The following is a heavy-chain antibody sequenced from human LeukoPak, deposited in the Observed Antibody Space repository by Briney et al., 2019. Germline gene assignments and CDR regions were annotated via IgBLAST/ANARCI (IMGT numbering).Heavy chain of an antibody. D-gene: IGHD2-2*03. V-gene: IGHV3-30*18. CDR3: AKDRFGYCSSTSCYYNWFDP. CDR2: ISYDGSNK. J-gene: IGHJ5*02. Sequence: HPGGSLRLSCAASGFTFSSCGMHWVRQAPGKGLEWVAVISYDGSNKYYADSVKGRFTISRDNSKNTLYLQMNSLRAEDTAVYYCAKDRFGYCSSTSCYYNWFDPWGQGTLVTVSS. CDR1: GFTFSSCG.